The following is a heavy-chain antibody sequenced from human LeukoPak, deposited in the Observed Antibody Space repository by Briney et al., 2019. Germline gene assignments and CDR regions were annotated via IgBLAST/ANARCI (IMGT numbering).Heavy chain of an antibody. CDR1: GYTFTNYG. J-gene: IGHJ4*02. CDR2: ISAYNGNT. D-gene: IGHD3-22*01. Sequence: ASVKVSCKASGYTFTNYGVSWVRQAPGQGLEWMGWISAYNGNTNYAQKLQGRVTMTTDTSTSTAYMELRSLRSDDTAVYYCARGGLYYYDSSGYNDHWGQGTLVTVSS. CDR3: ARGGLYYYDSSGYNDH. V-gene: IGHV1-18*01.